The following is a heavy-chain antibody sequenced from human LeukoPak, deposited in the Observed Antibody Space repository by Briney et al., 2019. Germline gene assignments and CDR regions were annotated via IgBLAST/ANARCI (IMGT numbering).Heavy chain of an antibody. V-gene: IGHV3-21*01. J-gene: IGHJ5*02. CDR3: AIGSSKPYNWSDP. Sequence: GGSLRLSCAASGCSFSYNAMTWVRQSPGKGLEWVSSISSSSSYIYYADSVKGRFTISRDNAKNSLYLQMNSLRAEDPAVYYCAIGSSKPYNWSDPWGQGTLVTVSS. CDR2: ISSSSSYI. CDR1: GCSFSYNA. D-gene: IGHD6-13*01.